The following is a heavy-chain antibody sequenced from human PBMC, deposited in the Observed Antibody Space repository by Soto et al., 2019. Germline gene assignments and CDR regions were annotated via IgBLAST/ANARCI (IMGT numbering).Heavy chain of an antibody. CDR1: GFTFSYYW. D-gene: IGHD4-17*01. Sequence: PGGSLRLSCAASGFTFSYYWMRWVRQTPEKGLVWVARIYSDGSATTYADSVKGRFTISRDNSKNTLYLQMNSQRADDTAVYYCARGNYGGFDYWGQGTLVTVSS. J-gene: IGHJ4*02. CDR3: ARGNYGGFDY. V-gene: IGHV3-74*03. CDR2: IYSDGSAT.